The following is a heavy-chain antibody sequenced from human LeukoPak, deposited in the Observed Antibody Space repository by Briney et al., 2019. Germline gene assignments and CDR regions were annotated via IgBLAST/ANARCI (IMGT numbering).Heavy chain of an antibody. CDR1: GFSISNSA. CDR2: IVASSGFT. J-gene: IGHJ4*02. V-gene: IGHV3-23*01. D-gene: IGHD5-12*01. Sequence: GGSLRLSCAASGFSISNSAMSWVRQAPGKGLEWVSLIVASSGFTFYADSVKGWFTISRDSSKNTLCLQMNSLRAEDMAVYYCAKGAYDYIEMGYFDYWGQGTLVTVSS. CDR3: AKGAYDYIEMGYFDY.